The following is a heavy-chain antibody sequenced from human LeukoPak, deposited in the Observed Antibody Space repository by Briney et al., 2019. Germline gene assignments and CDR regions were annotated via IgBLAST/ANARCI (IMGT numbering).Heavy chain of an antibody. CDR3: ARVDGSCSGGSCPSGNWFDP. J-gene: IGHJ5*02. Sequence: SETLSLTCTVSRGSISSGNYYWSWIRQPAGKGLEWIGRFHTRGSTNYNPSLKSRVIISVDTSKNQLSLKLNSVTAADTAVYYCARVDGSCSGGSCPSGNWFDPWGQGTLVTVSS. V-gene: IGHV4-61*02. CDR1: RGSISSGNYY. CDR2: FHTRGST. D-gene: IGHD2-15*01.